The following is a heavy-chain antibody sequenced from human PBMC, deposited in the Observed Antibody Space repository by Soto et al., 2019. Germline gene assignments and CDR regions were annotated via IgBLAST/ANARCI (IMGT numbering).Heavy chain of an antibody. CDR3: ARGGRCSGGSCCLSAVALYYYYYGMDV. CDR2: MNPNSGNT. D-gene: IGHD2-15*01. J-gene: IGHJ6*02. CDR1: GYTFTSYD. Sequence: QVQLVQSGAEVKKPGASVKVSCKASGYTFTSYDINWVRQATGQGLEWMGWMNPNSGNTGYAQKFQGRVTMTRNTSISTAYMELSSLRSEDTAVYYCARGGRCSGGSCCLSAVALYYYYYGMDVWGQGTTVTVSS. V-gene: IGHV1-8*01.